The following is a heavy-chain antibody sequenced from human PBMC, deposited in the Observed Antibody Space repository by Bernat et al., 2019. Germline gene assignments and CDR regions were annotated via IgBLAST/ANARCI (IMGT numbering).Heavy chain of an antibody. J-gene: IGHJ4*02. CDR1: GFTFSTYW. CDR2: IKQDGSEK. CDR3: ATRPRQPES. D-gene: IGHD6-13*01. Sequence: EVQLVESGGGLVQPGGSLRLSCTASGFTFSTYWMTWVRQAPGKGLEWVASIKQDGSEKCYLDSVKGRFTISRDNTKNSLYLEMNSLGGEDTAVYYCATRPRQPESWGQGTLVTVSS. V-gene: IGHV3-7*01.